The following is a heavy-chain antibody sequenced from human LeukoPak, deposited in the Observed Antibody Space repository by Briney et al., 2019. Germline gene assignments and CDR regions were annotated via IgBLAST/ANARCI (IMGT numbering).Heavy chain of an antibody. CDR2: IYSNGKT. J-gene: IGHJ3*02. CDR3: ARGPYSYDSSGAFDI. D-gene: IGHD3-22*01. Sequence: SETLSLTCTVSGGSISSGTYFWNWIRQPAGKALEWIGRIYSNGKTNYSPSLKSRVSISVDTSKNQFSLQLSSVTAADTAMYFCARGPYSYDSSGAFDIWGQGTMVTVSS. V-gene: IGHV4-61*02. CDR1: GGSISSGTYF.